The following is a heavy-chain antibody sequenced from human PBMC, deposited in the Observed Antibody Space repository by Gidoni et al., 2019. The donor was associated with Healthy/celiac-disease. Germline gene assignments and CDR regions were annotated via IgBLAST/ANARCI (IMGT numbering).Heavy chain of an antibody. D-gene: IGHD1-1*01. V-gene: IGHV4-61*02. CDR1: GGSISSGSYY. J-gene: IGHJ4*02. CDR3: ARGHGWNDD. CDR2: IYTSGST. Sequence: QVQLQESGPGLVKPSQTLSLPCTVSGGSISSGSYYWSWIRQPAGKGLEWIGRIYTSGSTNYNPSLKSRVTISVDTSKNQFSLKLSSVTAADTAVYYCARGHGWNDDWGQGTLVTVSS.